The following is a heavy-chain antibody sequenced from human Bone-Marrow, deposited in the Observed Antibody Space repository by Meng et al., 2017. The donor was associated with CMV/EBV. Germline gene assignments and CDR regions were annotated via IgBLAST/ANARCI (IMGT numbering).Heavy chain of an antibody. CDR1: GYTFTSYY. J-gene: IGHJ6*02. D-gene: IGHD1-26*01. Sequence: ASVKVSCKASGYTFTSYYMHWVRQAPGQGLEWMGIINPSGGSTSYAQKFQGRVTMTRDTSTSTVYMEQSSLRSEDTAVYYCARANSVGAGYYYYGMDVWGQGTTVTVSS. V-gene: IGHV1-46*01. CDR2: INPSGGST. CDR3: ARANSVGAGYYYYGMDV.